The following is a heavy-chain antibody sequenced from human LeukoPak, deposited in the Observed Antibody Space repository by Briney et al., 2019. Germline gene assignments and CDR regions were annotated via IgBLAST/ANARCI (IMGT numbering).Heavy chain of an antibody. CDR1: GFTFSSSG. CDR2: IWYDGSNK. J-gene: IGHJ5*02. D-gene: IGHD6-13*01. V-gene: IGHV3-33*01. CDR3: ARDWAAAATEDWFDP. Sequence: GGSLRLSCAASGFTFSSSGMHWARQAPGNGLEWVAVIWYDGSNKNYADSMKGRFTISRDNSKNTLYLQMNSLRAEDTAVYYCARDWAAAATEDWFDPWGQGTLVTVSS.